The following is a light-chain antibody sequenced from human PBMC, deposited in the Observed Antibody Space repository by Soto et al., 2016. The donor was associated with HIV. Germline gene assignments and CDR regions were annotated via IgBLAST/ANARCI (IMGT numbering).Light chain of an antibody. J-gene: IGKJ1*01. CDR2: LGS. CDR3: MQALQAWT. V-gene: IGKV2-28*01. Sequence: DIVMTQSPLSLPVTPGEPASISCRSSQSLRHSNGYNYLDWYLQKPGQSPQLLIYLGSNRASGVPDRFSGSGSGTDFTLKISRVEAEDVGVYYCMQALQAWTFGPRDQGGNQT. CDR1: QSLRHSNGYNY.